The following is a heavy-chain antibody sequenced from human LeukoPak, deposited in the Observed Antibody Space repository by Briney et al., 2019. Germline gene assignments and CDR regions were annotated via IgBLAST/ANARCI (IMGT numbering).Heavy chain of an antibody. CDR2: IYYSGST. CDR3: ARLKGPASGSYLNNWFDP. J-gene: IGHJ5*02. V-gene: IGHV4-59*01. CDR1: GGSISSYY. Sequence: PSETLSLTCTVSGGSISSYYWSWIRQPPGKGLEWIGYIYYSGSTNYSPSLESRVTISVDTSKNQFSLKLSSVTAADTAVYYCARLKGPASGSYLNNWFDPWGQGALVTVSS. D-gene: IGHD3-10*01.